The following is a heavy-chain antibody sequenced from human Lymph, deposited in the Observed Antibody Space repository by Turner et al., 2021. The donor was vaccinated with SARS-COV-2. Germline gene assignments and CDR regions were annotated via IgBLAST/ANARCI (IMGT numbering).Heavy chain of an antibody. V-gene: IGHV3-21*01. CDR1: GFTVSSYS. CDR3: AGQAVAGTSLGYYYYGMDV. D-gene: IGHD6-19*01. CDR2: ISSSSTYI. J-gene: IGHJ6*02. Sequence: EVQLVESGGGLVKPGGSLRLSCAASGFTVSSYSMHWVRQAPGKGVEWVSSISSSSTYIYYADSVKGRFTISRDNAKNSLYLQMNSLRAEDTAVYYCAGQAVAGTSLGYYYYGMDVWGQGTTVTVSS.